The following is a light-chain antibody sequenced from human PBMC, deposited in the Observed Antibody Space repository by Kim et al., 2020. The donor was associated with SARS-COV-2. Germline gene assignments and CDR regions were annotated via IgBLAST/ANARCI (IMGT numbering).Light chain of an antibody. CDR1: QDISHY. CDR3: QHYYNLP. J-gene: IGKJ4*01. CDR2: GAS. V-gene: IGKV1-33*01. Sequence: LSASVGDRVTIACQASQDISHYLNWYQQKPGKAPKVLIYGASNMETGVPSRFSGSGSGTEFTFTISILQPEDIATYYCQHYYNLPFGGGTKVDIK.